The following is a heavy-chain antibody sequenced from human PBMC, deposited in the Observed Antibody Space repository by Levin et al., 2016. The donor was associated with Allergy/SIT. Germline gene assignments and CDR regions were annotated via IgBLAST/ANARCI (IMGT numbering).Heavy chain of an antibody. J-gene: IGHJ4*02. CDR2: INVANGNT. CDR3: ARGVGISDWYRFDS. V-gene: IGHV1-3*01. D-gene: IGHD6-19*01. CDR1: GYTFSSYA. Sequence: ASVKVSCKASGYTFSSYAMHWVRQAPGQRLEWMGWINVANGNTKYSQKFQGRVTITRDTSASTADMELSGLRSEDTAVYYCARGVGISDWYRFDSWGQGSLAIVSS.